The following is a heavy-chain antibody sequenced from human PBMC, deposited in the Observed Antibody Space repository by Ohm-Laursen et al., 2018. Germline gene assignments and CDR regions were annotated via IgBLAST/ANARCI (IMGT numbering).Heavy chain of an antibody. J-gene: IGHJ4*02. CDR2: ISDSGGNT. CDR1: GFTFSSYA. CDR3: AKDQEGRTVVHLDY. Sequence: GSLRLSCAASGFTFSSYAMSWVRQAPGKGLEWISIISDSGGNTFYADSVKGRFIISRDNSKDTLYLQMNSLRAEDTAIYYCAKDQEGRTVVHLDYWGQGTLVTVSS. V-gene: IGHV3-23*01. D-gene: IGHD2-15*01.